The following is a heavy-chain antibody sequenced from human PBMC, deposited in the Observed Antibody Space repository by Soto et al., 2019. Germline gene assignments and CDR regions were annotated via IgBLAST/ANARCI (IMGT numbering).Heavy chain of an antibody. CDR3: ARARGYDILTGYGGYFDY. J-gene: IGHJ4*02. Sequence: SETLSLTCTVSGGSISSCYWSWIRQPPGKGLEWIGYIYYSGSTNYNPSLKSRVTISVDTSKNQFSLKLSSVTAADTAVYYCARARGYDILTGYGGYFDYWGQGTLVTVSS. CDR1: GGSISSCY. D-gene: IGHD3-9*01. V-gene: IGHV4-59*01. CDR2: IYYSGST.